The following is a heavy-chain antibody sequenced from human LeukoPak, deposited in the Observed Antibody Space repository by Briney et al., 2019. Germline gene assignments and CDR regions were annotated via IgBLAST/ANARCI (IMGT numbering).Heavy chain of an antibody. Sequence: PSETLSLTCAVSGGSITRYHWRWLRQPTGKGLEWIGRIYGNGTTFHKPSLKSRVTMSVDASRNEVSLKLSSVTAADTAVYYCARDPGSYLYYYMDVWGKGTTVTVSS. J-gene: IGHJ6*03. V-gene: IGHV4-4*07. CDR3: ARDPGSYLYYYMDV. D-gene: IGHD2-15*01. CDR1: GGSITRYH. CDR2: IYGNGTT.